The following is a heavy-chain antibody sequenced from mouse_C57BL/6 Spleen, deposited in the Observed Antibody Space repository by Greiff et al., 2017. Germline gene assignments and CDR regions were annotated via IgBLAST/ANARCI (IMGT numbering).Heavy chain of an antibody. CDR2: IHPNSGST. J-gene: IGHJ2*01. V-gene: IGHV1-64*01. CDR3: ARGTTVVSLDY. CDR1: GYTFTSYW. D-gene: IGHD1-1*01. Sequence: VQLQESGAELVKPGASVKLSCKASGYTFTSYWMHWVKQRPGQGLEWIGMIHPNSGSTNYNEKFKSKATLTVDKSSSTAYMQLSSLTSEDSAVYYGARGTTVVSLDYWGQGTTLTVSS.